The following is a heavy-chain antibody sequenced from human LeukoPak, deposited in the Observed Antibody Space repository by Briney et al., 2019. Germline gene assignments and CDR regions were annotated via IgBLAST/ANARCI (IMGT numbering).Heavy chain of an antibody. V-gene: IGHV3-23*01. Sequence: PGGSLRLSCAVSGFTFSSYAMSWVRQAPGKGLEWVSAIIGSGDTTYYADSVKGRFTISRDNSKNTLYLQMNSLRDEDTAVYYCALKSNFDYWGQGTLVTVSS. J-gene: IGHJ4*02. CDR1: GFTFSSYA. CDR3: ALKSNFDY. CDR2: IIGSGDTT.